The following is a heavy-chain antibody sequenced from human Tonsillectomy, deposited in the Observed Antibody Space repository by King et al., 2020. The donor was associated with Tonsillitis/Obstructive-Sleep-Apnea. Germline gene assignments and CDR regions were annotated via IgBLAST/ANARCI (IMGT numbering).Heavy chain of an antibody. D-gene: IGHD3-22*01. Sequence: LQLQESGPGLVKPSETLSLTCTVSGGSISSSSYYWGWIRQPPGKGLEWIGSIYYSGSTYYNPSLKSRVTISVDTSKNQFSLKLSSVTAAETAVFYCARLDSYYYYMDVWGKGTTVTVSS. CDR2: IYYSGST. V-gene: IGHV4-39*01. CDR1: GGSISSSSYY. J-gene: IGHJ6*03. CDR3: ARLDSYYYYMDV.